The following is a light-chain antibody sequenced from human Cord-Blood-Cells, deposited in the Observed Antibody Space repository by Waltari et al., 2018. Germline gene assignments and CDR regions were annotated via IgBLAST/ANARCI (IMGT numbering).Light chain of an antibody. J-gene: IGLJ3*02. CDR3: SSYTSSSTRV. V-gene: IGLV2-14*03. Sequence: QSALTQPASVSGSPGQSITISCTGTSSDVGGYNSVSWYQQHPGKAPKLMIYDVSNRPSGVSNRFSGSKSGNTPSLTISGLQAEDEADYYCSSYTSSSTRVFGGGTKLTVL. CDR2: DVS. CDR1: SSDVGGYNS.